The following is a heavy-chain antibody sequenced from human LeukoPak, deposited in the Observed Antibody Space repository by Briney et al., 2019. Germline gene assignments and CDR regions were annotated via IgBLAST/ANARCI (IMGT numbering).Heavy chain of an antibody. CDR3: ARDPENIIVPAARRLYGLDV. CDR2: ISYDGSNR. Sequence: PGRSPRLSCAASGFTLSSYSMHWVRQAPGKGLEWVAVISYDGSNRYFADSVKGRFTISRDNSKNTLYLQMNSLRSEDTAVYYCARDPENIIVPAARRLYGLDVWGQGTTVTVSS. CDR1: GFTLSSYS. D-gene: IGHD2-2*01. V-gene: IGHV3-30*04. J-gene: IGHJ6*02.